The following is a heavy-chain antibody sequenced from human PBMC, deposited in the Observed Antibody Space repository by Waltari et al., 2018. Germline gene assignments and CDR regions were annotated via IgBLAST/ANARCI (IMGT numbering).Heavy chain of an antibody. CDR2: IYYSGST. CDR1: GGSISSHY. D-gene: IGHD4-4*01. CDR3: ARIYSNYWFDP. Sequence: QVQLQESGPGLVKPSETLSLTCTVSGGSISSHYWSWIRQPPGKGLEWIGYIYYSGSTNYNPPLKSRVTISVDTSKNQFSLKLSSVTAADTVVYYCARIYSNYWFDPWGQGTLVTVSS. V-gene: IGHV4-59*11. J-gene: IGHJ5*02.